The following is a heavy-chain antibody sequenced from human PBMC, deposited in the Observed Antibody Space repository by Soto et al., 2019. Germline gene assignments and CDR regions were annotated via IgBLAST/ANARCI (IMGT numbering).Heavy chain of an antibody. CDR3: SKDPGGVRFLDWLLSLSAFDI. J-gene: IGHJ3*02. V-gene: IGHV3-23*01. CDR2: IRGSGGIT. D-gene: IGHD3-3*01. Sequence: EVQLLESGGGLVQPGGSLRLSCAASGFTFSSYAMSWVRQAPGKGLEWVSAIRGSGGITYYADSVKGRFTISRDNSKNTLYLKMNSLRAEDTAVYYCSKDPGGVRFLDWLLSLSAFDIWCQGTMGTVSS. CDR1: GFTFSSYA.